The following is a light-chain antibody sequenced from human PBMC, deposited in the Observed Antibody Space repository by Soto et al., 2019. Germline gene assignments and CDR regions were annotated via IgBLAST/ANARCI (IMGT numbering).Light chain of an antibody. CDR2: DAS. V-gene: IGKV3-20*01. J-gene: IGKJ1*01. Sequence: EIVLTQSPGTLSLSPGEGATLSCRSSQSVRASYLAWYQQSPGQPPRLLIYDASTRAPGIPDRFSGSGSGTDFTLTIRRLEPEDFAVYYCQQYDSSPRTFGQGTKVDIK. CDR3: QQYDSSPRT. CDR1: QSVRASY.